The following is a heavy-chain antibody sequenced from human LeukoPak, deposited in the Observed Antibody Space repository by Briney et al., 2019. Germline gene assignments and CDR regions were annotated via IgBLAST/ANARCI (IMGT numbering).Heavy chain of an antibody. V-gene: IGHV3-15*01. Sequence: GGSLRLSCAASGFTFSSYGMSWVRQAPGKGLEWVGRIKSKTDGGTTDYAAPVKGRFTISRDDSKNTAYLQMNSLKTEDTAVYYCTRLSTFSGVNSWGQGTMVTVSS. D-gene: IGHD2/OR15-2a*01. CDR2: IKSKTDGGTT. J-gene: IGHJ3*01. CDR1: GFTFSSYG. CDR3: TRLSTFSGVNS.